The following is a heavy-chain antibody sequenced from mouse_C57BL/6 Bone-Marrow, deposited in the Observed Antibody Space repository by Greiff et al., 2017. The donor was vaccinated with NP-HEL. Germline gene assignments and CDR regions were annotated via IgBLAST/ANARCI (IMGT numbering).Heavy chain of an antibody. CDR3: ARDSAYYYGSSYDAMDY. D-gene: IGHD1-1*01. Sequence: VQLKESGPGLVKPSQSLSLTCSVTGYSITSGYYWNWIRQFPGNKLEWMGYISYDGSNNYNPSLKNRISITRDTSKNQFFLKLNSVTTEDTATYYCARDSAYYYGSSYDAMDYWGQGTSVTVSS. V-gene: IGHV3-6*01. CDR2: ISYDGSN. J-gene: IGHJ4*01. CDR1: GYSITSGYY.